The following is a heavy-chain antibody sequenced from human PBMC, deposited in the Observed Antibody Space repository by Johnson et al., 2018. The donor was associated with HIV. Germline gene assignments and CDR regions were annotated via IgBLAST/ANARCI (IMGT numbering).Heavy chain of an antibody. J-gene: IGHJ3*02. CDR2: ISYDGSNK. V-gene: IGHV3-30-3*01. D-gene: IGHD1-26*01. Sequence: QVQLVESGGGVVQPGRSLRLSCAASGFTFSSYAMHWVRQAPGKGLEWVAVISYDGSNKYYADSVKGRFTISRDNSKNTLYLQMNSLRAEDTAVYYCARDTLAWGLLPPIGAFDIWGQGTMVTVSS. CDR3: ARDTLAWGLLPPIGAFDI. CDR1: GFTFSSYA.